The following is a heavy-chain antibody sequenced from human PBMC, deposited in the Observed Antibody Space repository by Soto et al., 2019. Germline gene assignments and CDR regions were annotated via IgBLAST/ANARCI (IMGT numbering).Heavy chain of an antibody. D-gene: IGHD6-19*01. CDR1: GFTCSSCA. J-gene: IGHJ4*02. CDR2: INSDGSTT. V-gene: IGHV3-74*01. Sequence: GGSLRLSCAVSGFTCSSCAMSWVRQAPGKGLVWVSRINSDGSTTNYADSVKGRFTISRDNAKNTLYLQMNSLRAEDTAVCYCARGPSGWYGYDYWGQGTLVTVSS. CDR3: ARGPSGWYGYDY.